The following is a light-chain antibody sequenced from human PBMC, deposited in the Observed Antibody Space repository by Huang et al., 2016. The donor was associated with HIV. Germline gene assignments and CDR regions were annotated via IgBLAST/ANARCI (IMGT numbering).Light chain of an antibody. CDR1: QTISSDF. CDR3: QQYGTSPST. Sequence: EIVLTQSPGTLSLSPGERAALSCRASQTISSDFLAWYQHRPGKPPRLLIYAASTRATCIPDMFSGSGSRTDFTLIISRLEPEDFAVYYCQQYGTSPSTFGQGTKVEIK. J-gene: IGKJ1*01. V-gene: IGKV3-20*01. CDR2: AAS.